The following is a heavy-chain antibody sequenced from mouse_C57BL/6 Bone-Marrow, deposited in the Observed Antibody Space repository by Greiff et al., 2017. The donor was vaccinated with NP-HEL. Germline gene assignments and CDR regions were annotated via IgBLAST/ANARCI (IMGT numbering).Heavy chain of an antibody. J-gene: IGHJ4*01. D-gene: IGHD2-4*01. CDR1: GYTFTSYW. CDR2: IDPSDSYT. Sequence: VKLQQPGAELVKPGASVKLSCKASGYTFTSYWMQWVKQRPGQGLEWIGEIDPSDSYTNYNQKFKGKATLTVDTSSSTAYMQLSSLTSEDSAVYYCAKLRPYAMDYWGQGTSVTVSS. CDR3: AKLRPYAMDY. V-gene: IGHV1-50*01.